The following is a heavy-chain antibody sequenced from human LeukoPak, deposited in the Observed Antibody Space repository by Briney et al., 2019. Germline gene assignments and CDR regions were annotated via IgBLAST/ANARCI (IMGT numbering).Heavy chain of an antibody. CDR3: ARGTYYDSSGYSGVRLFDY. D-gene: IGHD3-22*01. J-gene: IGHJ4*02. Sequence: GASVKVSCKASGYTFTGYYMHWVRQAPGQGLEWMGWISAYNGNTNYAQKLQGRVTMTTDTSTSTAYMELNSLRSDDTAVYYCARGTYYDSSGYSGVRLFDYWGQGTLLTVSS. CDR2: ISAYNGNT. CDR1: GYTFTGYY. V-gene: IGHV1-18*04.